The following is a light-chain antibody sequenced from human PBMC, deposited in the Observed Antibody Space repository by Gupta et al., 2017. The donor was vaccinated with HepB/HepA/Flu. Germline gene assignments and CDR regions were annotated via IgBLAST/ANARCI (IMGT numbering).Light chain of an antibody. J-gene: IGLJ2*01. Sequence: QSLLTQPPSASGTPGQRVTISCSGSSSNIGSNTVNWYQQLPGTAPKLLIYNNNQRPSGVPDRFSGSKSGTSASLAISGLQSEDEADYYCAAWDDSLTGVLFGGGTKLTVL. CDR2: NNN. CDR1: SSNIGSNT. V-gene: IGLV1-44*01. CDR3: AAWDDSLTGVL.